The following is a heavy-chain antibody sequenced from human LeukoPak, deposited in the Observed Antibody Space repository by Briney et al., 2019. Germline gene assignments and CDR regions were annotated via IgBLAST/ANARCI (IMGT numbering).Heavy chain of an antibody. V-gene: IGHV3-21*01. CDR3: ARDEGNYYDSSDDAFDI. D-gene: IGHD3-22*01. J-gene: IGHJ3*02. Sequence: GGSLRLSCAASGFTFSSYSMNWVRQAPGKGLEWVSSISSSSSYIYYADSVKGRFTISRDNAKNSLYLQMNSLRAEDTAVYYCARDEGNYYDSSDDAFDIWGQGTMVTVSS. CDR1: GFTFSSYS. CDR2: ISSSSSYI.